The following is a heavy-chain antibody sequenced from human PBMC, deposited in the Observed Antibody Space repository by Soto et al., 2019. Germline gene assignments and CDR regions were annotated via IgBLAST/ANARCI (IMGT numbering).Heavy chain of an antibody. Sequence: GGSLRLSCAVSGFSSSSYAMAWVRQAPGGEGGELIGSSGSGGNTYYADSAKGRVTISVDNSKNTLYLQMSCLRAEDTAVYYCARDPSYGFWSELDYWGQGIQVTVSS. D-gene: IGHD3-3*01. V-gene: IGHV3-23*01. J-gene: IGHJ4*02. CDR1: GFSSSSYA. CDR2: SSGSGGNT. CDR3: ARDPSYGFWSELDY.